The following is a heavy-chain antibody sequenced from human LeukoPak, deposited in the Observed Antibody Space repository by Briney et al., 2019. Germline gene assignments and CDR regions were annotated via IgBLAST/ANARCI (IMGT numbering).Heavy chain of an antibody. CDR3: AKDRSSWYYPFDY. CDR1: GFTFSSYA. Sequence: GGSLSLSCAASGFTFSSYAMSWVRQAPGKGLEWVSVISGGGYNTYYADSVKGRFTISRDNPKNTLYLQMNGLRAEDTAVYYCAKDRSSWYYPFDYWGQGTLVTVSS. V-gene: IGHV3-23*01. J-gene: IGHJ4*02. CDR2: ISGGGYNT. D-gene: IGHD6-13*01.